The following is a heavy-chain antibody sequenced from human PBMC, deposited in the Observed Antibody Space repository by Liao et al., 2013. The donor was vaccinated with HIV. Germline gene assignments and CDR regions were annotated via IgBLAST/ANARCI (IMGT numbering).Heavy chain of an antibody. CDR2: ISEDGTT. CDR3: VRDSDMDV. CDR1: GSSISDKDEADS. V-gene: IGHV4-39*07. J-gene: IGHJ6*03. Sequence: QVRLQESGPGLVKPPETLSLTCTVSGSSISDKDEADSWGWVRQSPGKGLEWIASISEDGTTYKTPSLESRVNISIDTSKNQFSLSLSFVTVADTAVFYCVRDSDMDVWGTGITVIVS. D-gene: IGHD3-10*01.